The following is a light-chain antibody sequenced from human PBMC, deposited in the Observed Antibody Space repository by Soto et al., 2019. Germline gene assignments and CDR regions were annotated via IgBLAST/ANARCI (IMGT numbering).Light chain of an antibody. CDR2: KVS. Sequence: DVVMTQSPLSLPVTLGQPASISCRSSQSLAYSDGNTYLNWFQQRPGQSPRRLIYKVSNRDSGVPDRFSGSRSGTDFKLKISRVEAEDVGVYYCMQGTHWPPYTFGQGTKLEIK. CDR3: MQGTHWPPYT. CDR1: QSLAYSDGNTY. V-gene: IGKV2-30*01. J-gene: IGKJ2*01.